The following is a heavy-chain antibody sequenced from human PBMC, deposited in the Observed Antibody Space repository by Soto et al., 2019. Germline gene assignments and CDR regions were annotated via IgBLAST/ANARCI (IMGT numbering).Heavy chain of an antibody. D-gene: IGHD3-10*01. Sequence: PGGSLRLSCAASGFTFSNYGMHWVRQAPGKGLEWVAAISDDGVSKYYADSVQGRFTISGDNSESAVFLQMNSLRPDDTALYFCARAYYFGSGTSYTLYYWGQGTQVTVSS. CDR2: ISDDGVSK. CDR1: GFTFSNYG. V-gene: IGHV3-30*03. CDR3: ARAYYFGSGTSYTLYY. J-gene: IGHJ4*02.